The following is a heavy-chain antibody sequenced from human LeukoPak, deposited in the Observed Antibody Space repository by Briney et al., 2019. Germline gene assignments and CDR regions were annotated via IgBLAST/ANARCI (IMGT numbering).Heavy chain of an antibody. Sequence: PSETLSLTCAVYGGSFSGYYWSWIRQPPGKGLEWIGRIYTSGSTNYNPSLKSRVTISVDTSKSQFSLKLSSVTAADTAVYYCARATVVGNYFDYWGQGTLVTVSS. D-gene: IGHD4-23*01. CDR1: GGSFSGYY. CDR3: ARATVVGNYFDY. V-gene: IGHV4-59*10. J-gene: IGHJ4*02. CDR2: IYTSGST.